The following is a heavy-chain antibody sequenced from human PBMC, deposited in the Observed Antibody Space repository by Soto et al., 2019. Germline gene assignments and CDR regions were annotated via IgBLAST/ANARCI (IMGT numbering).Heavy chain of an antibody. CDR3: ASGNQSGYCSSTSCSVAFGI. V-gene: IGHV4-34*01. J-gene: IGHJ3*02. D-gene: IGHD2-2*01. Sequence: PSETLSLTCAVYGGSFSGYYWSWIRQPPGKGLEWIGEINHSGSTNYNPSLKSRVTISVDTSKNQFSLKLSSVTAADTAVYYCASGNQSGYCSSTSCSVAFGIWGQGTMVTVSS. CDR2: INHSGST. CDR1: GGSFSGYY.